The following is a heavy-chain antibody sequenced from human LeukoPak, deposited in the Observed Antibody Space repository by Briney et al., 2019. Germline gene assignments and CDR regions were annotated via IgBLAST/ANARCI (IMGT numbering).Heavy chain of an antibody. CDR3: AKDYTAMVRGPDY. Sequence: GGSLRLSCAASGFTFDDYAMHWVRQAPGKGLEWVSGISWNSGSIGYADSVKGRFTISRDNAKNSLYLQMNSLRAGDTALYYCAKDYTAMVRGPDYWGQGTLVTVSS. J-gene: IGHJ4*02. CDR1: GFTFDDYA. D-gene: IGHD5-18*01. CDR2: ISWNSGSI. V-gene: IGHV3-9*01.